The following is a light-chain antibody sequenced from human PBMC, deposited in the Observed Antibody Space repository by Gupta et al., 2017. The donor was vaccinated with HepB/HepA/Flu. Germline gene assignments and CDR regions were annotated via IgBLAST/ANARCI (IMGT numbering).Light chain of an antibody. CDR1: QSVLYSSNTKNY. CDR2: WAS. J-gene: IGKJ4*01. V-gene: IGKV4-1*01. CDR3: QDEFT. Sequence: DIVMTQSPDSLAVSLGERATINCKSSQSVLYSSNTKNYLAWDQQKPGQPPKMLSYWASNRESGVSGSLGGRGSGADFPPPSISMEADDVEGDDGQDEFTFGGGTXVEIK.